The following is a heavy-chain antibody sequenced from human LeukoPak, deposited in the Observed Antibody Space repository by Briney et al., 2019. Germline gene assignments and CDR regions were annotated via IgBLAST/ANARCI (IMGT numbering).Heavy chain of an antibody. V-gene: IGHV3-23*01. Sequence: GGSLRLSCAASGFTFSSYAMSWVRQAPGKGLEWVSTISGNGGRTYYADSVKGRFTISRDNSKNTLYLQMKSLRAEDTAVYYCAKTMGAIDHDYWGQGTLVTVSS. J-gene: IGHJ4*02. CDR2: ISGNGGRT. D-gene: IGHD1-26*01. CDR1: GFTFSSYA. CDR3: AKTMGAIDHDY.